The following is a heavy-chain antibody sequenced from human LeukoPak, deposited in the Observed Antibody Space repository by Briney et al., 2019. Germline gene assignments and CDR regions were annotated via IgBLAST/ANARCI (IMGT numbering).Heavy chain of an antibody. CDR2: INGDGSST. J-gene: IGHJ4*02. Sequence: GGSLRLSCAASGFTFSSYWMHWVREVSGKGPVWVSRINGDGSSTSYADSVKGRFTISRDNAKNTLYLQMNSLRVEDTAVYYCARVLAARPFDYWGQGTLVTVSS. V-gene: IGHV3-74*01. CDR1: GFTFSSYW. D-gene: IGHD6-6*01. CDR3: ARVLAARPFDY.